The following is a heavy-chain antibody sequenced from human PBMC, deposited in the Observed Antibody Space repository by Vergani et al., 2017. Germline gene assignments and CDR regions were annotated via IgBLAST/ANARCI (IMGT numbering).Heavy chain of an antibody. CDR1: GFDFSSYI. Sequence: QLVESGGGWVQPGGSLRLSCVVSGFDFSSYIMNWVRQTPGKGLEWVSFVSTGTKSQSYAEFVKGRFTNSRDSAKNSLYLQMDSLRAEDTAVYYCAREYSSTSGRAFDFWGQGTKVTVSS. CDR2: VSTGTKSQ. D-gene: IGHD2-2*01. CDR3: AREYSSTSGRAFDF. V-gene: IGHV3-48*01. J-gene: IGHJ3*01.